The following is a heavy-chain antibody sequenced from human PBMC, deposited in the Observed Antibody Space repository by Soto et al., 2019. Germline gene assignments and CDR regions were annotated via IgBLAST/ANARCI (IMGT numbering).Heavy chain of an antibody. CDR3: ARHGDYAALDY. V-gene: IGHV4-59*08. CDR2: MYYSGSP. J-gene: IGHJ4*02. Sequence: SETLSLTCTVSGGSIGRYYYSWIRQAPGKGLEWIGYMYYSGSPNYNPSLKSRVTISMDTSKNQFSLKLSSVTAADTAVYYCARHGDYAALDYWGQGTLVTVSS. D-gene: IGHD4-17*01. CDR1: GGSIGRYY.